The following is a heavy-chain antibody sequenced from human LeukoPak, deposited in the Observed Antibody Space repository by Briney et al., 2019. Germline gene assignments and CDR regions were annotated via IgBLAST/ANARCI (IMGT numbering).Heavy chain of an antibody. D-gene: IGHD2-21*01. CDR2: LFGGGTT. CDR3: ARGIDRTYAFDI. Sequence: GGSLRLSCATSGFTVSNNYMTWVRQAPGKGLEWVSVLFGGGTTYYADSVKGRFTISRLNSKNTLYLQMNSLRPEDTAVYYCARGIDRTYAFDIWGRGTMVTVSS. CDR1: GFTVSNNY. V-gene: IGHV3-53*04. J-gene: IGHJ3*02.